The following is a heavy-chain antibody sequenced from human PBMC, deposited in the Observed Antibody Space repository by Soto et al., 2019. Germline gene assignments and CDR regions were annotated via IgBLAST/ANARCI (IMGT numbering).Heavy chain of an antibody. V-gene: IGHV1-69*12. Sequence: QVQVVQSGTEVKKPGSSVKVSCKTSGGTFTSYAISWVRQAPGQGLEWMGGIIPLFGTANYAQNFQGRVTITADESASTAYMELSSLTSEDTAVYYCAREDLHWGQGTLVTVSS. J-gene: IGHJ4*02. CDR3: AREDLH. CDR1: GGTFTSYA. CDR2: IIPLFGTA.